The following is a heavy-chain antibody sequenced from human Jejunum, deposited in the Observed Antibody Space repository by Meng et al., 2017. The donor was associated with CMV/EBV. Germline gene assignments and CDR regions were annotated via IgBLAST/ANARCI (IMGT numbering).Heavy chain of an antibody. CDR2: ITHSGST. D-gene: IGHD1-26*01. J-gene: IGHJ4*02. CDR1: GAPFSGY. Sequence: QEHLQQWGAGLLKPSGTLSLTCGVYGAPFSGYWGWVRQPPGKGLEWIGEITHSGSTNYNVSLKRRVTISIDTSKNQFSLKLSSVTATDTAVYYCAPGFRSWSGSYSSWGQGTLVTVSS. CDR3: APGFRSWSGSYSS. V-gene: IGHV4-34*01.